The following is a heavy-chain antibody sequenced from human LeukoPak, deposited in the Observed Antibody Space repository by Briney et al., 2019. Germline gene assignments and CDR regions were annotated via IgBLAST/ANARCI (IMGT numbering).Heavy chain of an antibody. CDR3: ARVDSWSGSIDY. J-gene: IGHJ4*02. CDR1: GFTFSSYA. Sequence: GGSLRLSCAASGFTFSSYAMHWVRQAPGKGLEWVAFIRYDGSNKYYPDSVKGRFTISRDNSKNTLYLQMNSLRAEDTAVYYCARVDSWSGSIDYWGQGTLVTVSS. CDR2: IRYDGSNK. V-gene: IGHV3-30*02. D-gene: IGHD3-3*01.